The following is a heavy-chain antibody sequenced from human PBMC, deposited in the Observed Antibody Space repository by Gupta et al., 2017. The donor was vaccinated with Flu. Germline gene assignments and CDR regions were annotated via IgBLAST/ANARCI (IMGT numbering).Heavy chain of an antibody. CDR3: ARGLGSIFGVASNQNYFDL. Sequence: KGLGWIGYIYFSGSTYYNPSLRSRVNMSVDTSENQFPRSLSSVTAADTAVYYCARGLGSIFGVASNQNYFDLWGQGTLVTVSS. J-gene: IGHJ4*02. V-gene: IGHV4-31*02. D-gene: IGHD3-3*01. CDR2: IYFSGST.